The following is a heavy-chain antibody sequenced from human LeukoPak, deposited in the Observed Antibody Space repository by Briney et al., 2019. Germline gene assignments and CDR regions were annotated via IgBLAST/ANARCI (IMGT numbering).Heavy chain of an antibody. CDR2: ISYVGSNK. Sequence: PGGSLRLSCAASRFTFSDYAMDWVRPAPGKGLEWVAVISYVGSNKYYADSVKGRFTISRDNSKTTLYLQMNSLRAEDTADYYCAKEGGGSYYVDYYYGMDVWGQGTTVTVSS. CDR1: RFTFSDYA. CDR3: AKEGGGSYYVDYYYGMDV. V-gene: IGHV3-30*04. D-gene: IGHD1-26*01. J-gene: IGHJ6*02.